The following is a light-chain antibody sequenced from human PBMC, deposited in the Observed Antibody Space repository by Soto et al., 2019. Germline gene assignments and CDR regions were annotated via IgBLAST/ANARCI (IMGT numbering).Light chain of an antibody. Sequence: QSVLTQPPSVSAAPGQKVTISCSGSSSNIGKSHVSWYQHLPGTAPKLLIYDTYKRPSGIPDRLYGSKSGTAATLDITGLQAGDGADYYCPTWGERLGASVFGPGTKLTVL. J-gene: IGLJ1*01. CDR1: SSNIGKSH. CDR2: DTY. CDR3: PTWGERLGASV. V-gene: IGLV1-51*01.